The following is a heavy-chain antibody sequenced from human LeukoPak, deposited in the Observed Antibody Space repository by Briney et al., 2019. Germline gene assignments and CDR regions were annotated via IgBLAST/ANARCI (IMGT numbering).Heavy chain of an antibody. CDR1: GGSISSYY. J-gene: IGHJ3*02. V-gene: IGHV4-59*01. Sequence: SETLSLTCTVSGGSISSYYWSWIRQPPGKALEWIGYIYYSGSTNYNPSLKSRVTISVDTSKNQFSLKLSSVTAADTAVYYCARVRGSYGDAFDIWGQRTMVTVSS. CDR3: ARVRGSYGDAFDI. D-gene: IGHD2-15*01. CDR2: IYYSGST.